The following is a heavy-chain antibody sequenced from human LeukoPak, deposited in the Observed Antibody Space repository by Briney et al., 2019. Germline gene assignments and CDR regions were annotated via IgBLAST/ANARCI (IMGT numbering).Heavy chain of an antibody. D-gene: IGHD3-22*01. Sequence: PGGSLRLSCAASGFTFSSYAMSWVRQAPGKGLEWVSAISGSGGSTYYADSVKGRFTISRDNSKNKLYLQMNSLRAEDTAVYYCAKASYYYDSSGYQVWDYYYMDVWGKGTTVTVSS. CDR1: GFTFSSYA. CDR2: ISGSGGST. V-gene: IGHV3-23*01. J-gene: IGHJ6*03. CDR3: AKASYYYDSSGYQVWDYYYMDV.